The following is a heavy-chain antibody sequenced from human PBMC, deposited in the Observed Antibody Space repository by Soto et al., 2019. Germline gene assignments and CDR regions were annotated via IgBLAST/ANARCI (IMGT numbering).Heavy chain of an antibody. CDR3: ARVNLIYHYYGMDV. V-gene: IGHV4-30-4*01. CDR1: GGSISSGDYY. Sequence: PSETLSLTWTVSGGSISSGDYYWSWIRQPPGKGLEWIGYIYYSGNTYYNPSLKSRVTISVDTSKNQFSLKLSSVTAADTAVYYCARVNLIYHYYGMDVWGQGTTVTVSS. J-gene: IGHJ6*02. D-gene: IGHD1-20*01. CDR2: IYYSGNT.